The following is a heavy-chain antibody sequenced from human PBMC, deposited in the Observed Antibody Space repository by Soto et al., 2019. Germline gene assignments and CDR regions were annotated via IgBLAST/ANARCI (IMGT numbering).Heavy chain of an antibody. V-gene: IGHV1-2*02. D-gene: IGHD1-26*01. J-gene: IGHJ5*02. CDR3: ARQLELLPRPFDP. CDR2: INPNSGGT. Sequence: QVQLVQSGAEVKKPGASVKVSCKASGYTFTGYYMHWVRQAPGQGLEWMGWINPNSGGTNYAQKFQCRVTMTRKPSISTAYMELSRLRSDDTAVYYCARQLELLPRPFDPWGQGTLVTVSS. CDR1: GYTFTGYY.